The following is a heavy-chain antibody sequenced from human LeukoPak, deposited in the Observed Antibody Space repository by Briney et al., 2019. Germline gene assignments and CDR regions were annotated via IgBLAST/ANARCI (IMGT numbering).Heavy chain of an antibody. J-gene: IGHJ4*02. V-gene: IGHV3-7*01. CDR2: IKQDVTEK. Sequence: PGGSLRLSCAASGFTFSSYWMSWVRQAPGKGLEWVANIKQDVTEKYYVDSVKGRFTISRDNAKNSLYLHMNSVRAEDTAVYYCASGGDSSGYYPFRYWGQGTPVTVSS. CDR1: GFTFSSYW. CDR3: ASGGDSSGYYPFRY. D-gene: IGHD3-22*01.